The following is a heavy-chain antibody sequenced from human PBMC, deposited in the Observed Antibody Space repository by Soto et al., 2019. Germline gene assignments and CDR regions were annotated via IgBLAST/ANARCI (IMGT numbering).Heavy chain of an antibody. Sequence: TGGSLRLSCAASGFTFSSYGMHWVRPAPGKGLEWVAVIWYDGSNKYYADSVKGRFTISRDNSKKTLFLQLTSLRVDDTAVYYCVKDLNYDFWSGYNYYALEIWGQGTTVNVSS. D-gene: IGHD3-3*01. CDR3: VKDLNYDFWSGYNYYALEI. CDR2: IWYDGSNK. V-gene: IGHV3-33*06. CDR1: GFTFSSYG. J-gene: IGHJ6*02.